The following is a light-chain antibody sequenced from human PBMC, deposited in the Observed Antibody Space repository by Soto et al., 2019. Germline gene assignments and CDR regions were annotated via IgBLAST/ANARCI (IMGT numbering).Light chain of an antibody. CDR1: QTIYSN. V-gene: IGKV3-15*01. CDR2: RAS. J-gene: IGKJ1*01. Sequence: IVMTQSPATLSVSPGERATLSCRAGQTIYSNVAWYQQRPGQAPRLLIYRASTRATGVPARFSGSGSGTEFTLNIRGLQSEDVSLYYCQQYQNLWTFGQGTKVEIK. CDR3: QQYQNLWT.